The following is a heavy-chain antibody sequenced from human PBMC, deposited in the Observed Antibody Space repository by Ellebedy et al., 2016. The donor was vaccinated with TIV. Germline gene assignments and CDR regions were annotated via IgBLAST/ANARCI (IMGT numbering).Heavy chain of an antibody. CDR2: ISDSGSGT. D-gene: IGHD3-16*01. CDR3: AIGGSYGYYYYGMDV. V-gene: IGHV3-23*01. CDR1: GFTFSSYA. J-gene: IGHJ6*02. Sequence: GGSLRLSCAASGFTFSSYAMSWVRQAPGKGLEWVSAISDSGSGTYYADSVKGRFTISRDNSKNTLYLQTNSLRAEDTATYYCAIGGSYGYYYYGMDVWGQGTTVTVSS.